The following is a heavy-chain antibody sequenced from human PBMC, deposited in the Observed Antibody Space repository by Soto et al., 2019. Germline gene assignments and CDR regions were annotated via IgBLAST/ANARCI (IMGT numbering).Heavy chain of an antibody. V-gene: IGHV3-7*01. Sequence: PGGSLRLSCAASGFTFSSYWMSWVRQAPGKGLEWVANIKKDGSEKYYVDSVKGRFTIPRDNAKNSLYLQMNSLRAEDTAVYYCARDRYSYYDFWSGSLPYYYYGMDVWGQGTTVTVSS. J-gene: IGHJ6*02. CDR2: IKKDGSEK. D-gene: IGHD3-3*01. CDR3: ARDRYSYYDFWSGSLPYYYYGMDV. CDR1: GFTFSSYW.